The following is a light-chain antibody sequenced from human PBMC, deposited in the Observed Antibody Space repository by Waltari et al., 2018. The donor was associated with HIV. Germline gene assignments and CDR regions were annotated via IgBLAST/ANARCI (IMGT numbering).Light chain of an antibody. Sequence: DIQMTQSPSSLSASVGDRVTITCRASQSISSYLNWYQQKPGKAPKLLIYAASRLQRGVPSRFSGSGSGTDFTLTISRLQPEDVATYYCQKNYDTPRTFGQGTKVEIK. V-gene: IGKV1-39*01. CDR1: QSISSY. CDR2: AAS. CDR3: QKNYDTPRT. J-gene: IGKJ1*01.